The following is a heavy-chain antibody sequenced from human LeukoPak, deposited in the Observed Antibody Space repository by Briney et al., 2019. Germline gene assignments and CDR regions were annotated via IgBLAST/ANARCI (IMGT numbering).Heavy chain of an antibody. V-gene: IGHV1-18*01. Sequence: ASVKVSCKASGYTFTGYGISWVRQAPGQGLEWMGWISAYNGNTNYAQKLQGRVTMTTDTSTSTAYMELRSLRSDDTAVYYCARTPPDYDPDKYYIDYWGQGTLVTVSS. CDR1: GYTFTGYG. D-gene: IGHD4-17*01. CDR2: ISAYNGNT. J-gene: IGHJ4*02. CDR3: ARTPPDYDPDKYYIDY.